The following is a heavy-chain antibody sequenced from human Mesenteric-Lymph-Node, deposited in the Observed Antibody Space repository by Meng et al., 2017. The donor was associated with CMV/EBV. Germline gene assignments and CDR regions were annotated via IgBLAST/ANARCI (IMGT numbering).Heavy chain of an antibody. CDR1: GYPISSGYF. Sequence: GSLRLSCSVSGYPISSGYFWAWLRQPPGQGLEWIGTISYSGNTYYNASIKSRVTMSVDTSKSQFSLKLTSVAAADTAIYYCARKKDGATHFDYWGQGTLVTVS. CDR2: ISYSGNT. J-gene: IGHJ4*02. D-gene: IGHD1-26*01. CDR3: ARKKDGATHFDY. V-gene: IGHV4-38-2*02.